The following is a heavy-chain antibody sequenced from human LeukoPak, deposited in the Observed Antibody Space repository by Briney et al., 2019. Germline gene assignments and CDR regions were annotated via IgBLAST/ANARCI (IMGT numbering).Heavy chain of an antibody. Sequence: SETLSLTCGFYGGSFSGYYLNWIRQPPGKGLEWIGVIDHSGSTNYNLSLKSRVTISIDTSKNQFSLKLTSVTAADTAVYYCATSGWSGGGGFDPWGQGALVAVSS. J-gene: IGHJ5*02. CDR3: ATSGWSGGGGFDP. D-gene: IGHD3-3*01. CDR2: IDHSGST. V-gene: IGHV4-34*01. CDR1: GGSFSGYY.